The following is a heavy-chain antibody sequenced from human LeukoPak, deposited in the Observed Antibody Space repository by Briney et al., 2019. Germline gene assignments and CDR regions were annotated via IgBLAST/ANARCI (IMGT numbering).Heavy chain of an antibody. D-gene: IGHD4-17*01. CDR1: GLTFSSYS. V-gene: IGHV3-21*01. Sequence: GSLRLSCAASGLTFSSYSMNWVRQAPGKGLEWVSSISSSSSYIYYADSVKGRFTISRDNAKNSLYLQMNSLRAEDTAVYYCARDHGGYYYYYGMDVWGQGTTVTVSS. CDR3: ARDHGGYYYYYGMDV. J-gene: IGHJ6*02. CDR2: ISSSSSYI.